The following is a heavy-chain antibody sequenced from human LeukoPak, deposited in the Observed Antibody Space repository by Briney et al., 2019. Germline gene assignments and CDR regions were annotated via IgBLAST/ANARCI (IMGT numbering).Heavy chain of an antibody. CDR3: ARGQEWLRPYYYYYMDV. D-gene: IGHD5-12*01. CDR1: GGSFSGYY. CDR2: INHSGST. V-gene: IGHV4-34*01. J-gene: IGHJ6*03. Sequence: PSETLSLTCAVSGGSFSGYYWSWLRQPPGKGLEWIGEINHSGSTNYNPSLKSRVTISVDTSKNQFSLKLSSVTAADTAVYYCARGQEWLRPYYYYYMDVWGKGTTVTVSS.